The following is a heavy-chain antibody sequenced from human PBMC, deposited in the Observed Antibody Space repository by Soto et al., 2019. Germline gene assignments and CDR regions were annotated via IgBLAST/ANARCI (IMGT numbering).Heavy chain of an antibody. D-gene: IGHD6-19*01. V-gene: IGHV1-24*01. Sequence: ASVKVSCKVSGYTLTELSMHWVRQAPGKGLEWMGGFDPEDGETIYAQKFQGRVTMTEDTSTDTACMELSSLRSEDTAVYYCATVFSGYSSGWYGWFDPWGQGTLVTVSS. J-gene: IGHJ5*02. CDR3: ATVFSGYSSGWYGWFDP. CDR1: GYTLTELS. CDR2: FDPEDGET.